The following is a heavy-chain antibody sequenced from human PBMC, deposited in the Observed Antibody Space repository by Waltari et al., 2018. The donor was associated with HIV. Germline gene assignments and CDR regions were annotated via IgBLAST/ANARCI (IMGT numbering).Heavy chain of an antibody. J-gene: IGHJ4*02. Sequence: EVQLLESGGGLVKPGESLRLSCVGSGFTFTNAWMSWVGQVPGKGLDGVGRIKSKTDGGTTDYAAPVKGRFYISRDDSKNRVFLQMNSLKTEDTAVYYCTTVSHDFWSGYYYDYFDHWGQGTLATVSS. CDR2: IKSKTDGGTT. CDR1: GFTFTNAW. D-gene: IGHD3-3*01. V-gene: IGHV3-15*01. CDR3: TTVSHDFWSGYYYDYFDH.